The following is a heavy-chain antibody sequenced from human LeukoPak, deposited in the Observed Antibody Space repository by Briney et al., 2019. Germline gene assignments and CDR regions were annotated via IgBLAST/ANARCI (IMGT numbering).Heavy chain of an antibody. CDR2: TYTGGNS. J-gene: IGHJ3*02. D-gene: IGHD3-22*01. CDR1: GFTVSSTH. V-gene: IGHV3-53*01. Sequence: TGGSLRLSCEASGFTVSSTHMVWVRQAPGKGLEWVSVTYTGGNSYYAGSVQGRFIISRDISKNTLYLQMNNLRAEDSALYYCARGSRGSAAVVAPRSFDIWGQGTMVTVSS. CDR3: ARGSRGSAAVVAPRSFDI.